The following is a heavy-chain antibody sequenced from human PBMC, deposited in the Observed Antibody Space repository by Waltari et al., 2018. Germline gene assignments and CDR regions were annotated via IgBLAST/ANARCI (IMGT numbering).Heavy chain of an antibody. V-gene: IGHV3-48*01. D-gene: IGHD2-2*01. CDR2: ISAGSTTI. CDR1: GFTFSSYN. Sequence: EVQLVESGGGLVQPGGSLRLSCAASGFTFSSYNMNWVRQAPGKGLEWVSYISAGSTTIYYADSVKGRFTMSRDNARNSLYLQMNSLRAEDTAIYYCARDSPRIVVVPPGFEHWGQGTVVTVSS. CDR3: ARDSPRIVVVPPGFEH. J-gene: IGHJ4*02.